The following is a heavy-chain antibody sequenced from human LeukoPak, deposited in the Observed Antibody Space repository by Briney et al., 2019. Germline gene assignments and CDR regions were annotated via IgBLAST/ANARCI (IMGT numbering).Heavy chain of an antibody. Sequence: PSETLSLTCTVSGGAISSYCWTWIRQPPGKGLEWIGYVYYSGSTNYNPSLKGRVTISVDTSKSQFSLKLTSVTAADTAVYYCARQGDYRYPFDSWGQGTLVTVSS. CDR3: ARQGDYRYPFDS. CDR2: VYYSGST. D-gene: IGHD3-16*02. J-gene: IGHJ4*02. V-gene: IGHV4-59*08. CDR1: GGAISSYC.